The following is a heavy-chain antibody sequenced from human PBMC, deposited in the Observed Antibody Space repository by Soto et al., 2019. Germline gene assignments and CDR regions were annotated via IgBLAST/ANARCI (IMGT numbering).Heavy chain of an antibody. J-gene: IGHJ4*02. CDR1: GGSISSYC. Sequence: SETLSLTCTVSGGSISSYCWSWIRQPPGKGLEWIGYIYYSGSTNYNPSLKSRVTISVDTSKNQFSLKLSSVTAADTAVYYCARLGGSYAVPHFDYWGKGTLVTVS. CDR3: ARLGGSYAVPHFDY. V-gene: IGHV4-59*08. CDR2: IYYSGST. D-gene: IGHD1-26*01.